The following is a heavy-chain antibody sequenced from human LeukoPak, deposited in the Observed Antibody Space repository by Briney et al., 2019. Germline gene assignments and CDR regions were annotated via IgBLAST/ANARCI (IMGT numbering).Heavy chain of an antibody. D-gene: IGHD6-13*01. CDR2: IYPDDSNT. J-gene: IGHJ6*03. Sequence: GESLKISCQGSGYNFPIYWIGWVRQMSGQGLEWMGIIYPDDSNTIYGPSFQGQVTISADKSINTAYLEWSSLKASDTAIYYCARQGAAGKYYYSYMDVWAKGPRSPSP. CDR1: GYNFPIYW. CDR3: ARQGAAGKYYYSYMDV. V-gene: IGHV5-51*01.